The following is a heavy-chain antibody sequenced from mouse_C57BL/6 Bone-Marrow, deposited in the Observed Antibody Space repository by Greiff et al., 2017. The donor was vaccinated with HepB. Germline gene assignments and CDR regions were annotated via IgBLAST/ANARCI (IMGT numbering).Heavy chain of an antibody. CDR3: ARRGYAMDY. CDR1: GYAFSSSW. V-gene: IGHV1-82*01. CDR2: IYPGDGDS. Sequence: QVQLQQSGPELVKPGASVKISCKASGYAFSSSWMNWVKQRPGKGLEWIGRIYPGDGDSNYNGKFKGKATLTADKSSSTAYMQLSSLTSEDSAVYFCARRGYAMDYWGQGTSVTVSS. J-gene: IGHJ4*01.